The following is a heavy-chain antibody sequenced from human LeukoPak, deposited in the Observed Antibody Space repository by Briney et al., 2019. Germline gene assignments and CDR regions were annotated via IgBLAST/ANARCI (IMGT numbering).Heavy chain of an antibody. D-gene: IGHD5-24*01. V-gene: IGHV3-64*01. J-gene: IGHJ2*01. CDR1: GFTFSSYA. Sequence: PGGSLRLSCAASGFTFSSYAMHWVRQAPGKGLEYVSAISSNGGSTYYANSVKGRFTISRDNSKNTLYLQMGSLRAEDMAVYYCARDSRGWLQPSDWYFDLWGRGTLVTVSS. CDR3: ARDSRGWLQPSDWYFDL. CDR2: ISSNGGST.